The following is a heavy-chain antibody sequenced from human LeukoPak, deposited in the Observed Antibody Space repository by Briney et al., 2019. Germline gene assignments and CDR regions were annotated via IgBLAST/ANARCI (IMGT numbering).Heavy chain of an antibody. Sequence: PSETLSLTCAVYGASFSGYYWSWIRQPPGKGLEWIGEINHSGSTNHNVSLESRVTMSVDTSKNQFTLKLNSVTAADTAVYYCAKVYSSSSRDAFDVWGPGTMVTVSS. CDR3: AKVYSSSSRDAFDV. CDR2: INHSGST. D-gene: IGHD6-6*01. J-gene: IGHJ3*01. CDR1: GASFSGYY. V-gene: IGHV4-34*01.